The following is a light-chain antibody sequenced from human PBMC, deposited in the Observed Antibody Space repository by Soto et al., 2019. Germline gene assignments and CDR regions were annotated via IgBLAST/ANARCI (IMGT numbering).Light chain of an antibody. CDR1: QDISNH. J-gene: IGKJ4*01. V-gene: IGKV1-33*01. CDR2: EAS. Sequence: DSQMTPSPSSLSASVGDTVTITCQPCQDISNHLNWDQQKPGKATKLLIYEASNLETGVPSRFSGSGSGTDFTFTISSLQPEDIATYYCQQYDNLLSLTFGGGTKVDIK. CDR3: QQYDNLLSLT.